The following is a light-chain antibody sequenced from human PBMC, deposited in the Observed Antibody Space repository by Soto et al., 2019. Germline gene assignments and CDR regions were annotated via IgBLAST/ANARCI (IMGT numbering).Light chain of an antibody. CDR3: QQYNNWPPRDA. J-gene: IGKJ1*01. V-gene: IGKV3-15*01. CDR2: GAS. CDR1: QSVTSN. Sequence: EIVMTQSPATLSVSPRERVTLSCRASQSVTSNLAWYQQKPGQAPRLLMYGASTRATGIPARFSGSGSGTEFTLTISSLQSEDFAVYYCQQYNNWPPRDAFGQGTKVEIK.